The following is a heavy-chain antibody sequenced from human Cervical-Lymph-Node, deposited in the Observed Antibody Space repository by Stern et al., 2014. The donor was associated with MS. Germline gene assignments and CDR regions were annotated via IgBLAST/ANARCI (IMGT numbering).Heavy chain of an antibody. CDR3: ARDRDCSSTTCYNAFDI. CDR1: GFTFTTYA. V-gene: IGHV3-30-3*01. Sequence: VQLVESGGGVVQPGRSLRLSCAASGFTFTTYAMHWVRQAPGKGLEWGAVISSDGRSKYDADSVKGRFTISRDNSENMLYLQLNSLRAEDTAVYYCARDRDCSSTTCYNAFDIWGQGTLVTVSS. J-gene: IGHJ3*02. CDR2: ISSDGRSK. D-gene: IGHD2-2*02.